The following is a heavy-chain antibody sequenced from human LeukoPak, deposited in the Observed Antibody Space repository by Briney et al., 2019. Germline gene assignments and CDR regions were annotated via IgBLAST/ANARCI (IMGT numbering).Heavy chain of an antibody. CDR1: GGTFSSYV. J-gene: IGHJ4*02. V-gene: IGHV1-69*05. CDR3: ARGEGSSWCHD. D-gene: IGHD6-13*01. Sequence: ASVKVSCKASGGTFSSYVISWVRQAPGQGLEWMGGIIPIFGTANYVQKFQGRVTITTDESMSTDYMELSSLRSEDTAVYYCARGEGSSWCHDWGQGTLVTVSS. CDR2: IIPIFGTA.